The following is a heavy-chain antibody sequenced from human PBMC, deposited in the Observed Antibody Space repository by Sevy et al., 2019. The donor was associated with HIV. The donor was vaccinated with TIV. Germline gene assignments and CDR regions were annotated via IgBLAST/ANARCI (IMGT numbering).Heavy chain of an antibody. J-gene: IGHJ4*02. CDR1: GGSISSSSYY. V-gene: IGHV4-39*01. CDR2: IYYSGST. Sequence: SETLSLTCTVSGGSISSSSYYWGWIRQPPGKGLEWIGSIYYSGSTYYNPSLKSRVTISVDTSQNQFSLKLSSVTAADTAVYYCARQAVANWGGHFDYWGQGTLVTVSS. CDR3: ARQAVANWGGHFDY. D-gene: IGHD7-27*01.